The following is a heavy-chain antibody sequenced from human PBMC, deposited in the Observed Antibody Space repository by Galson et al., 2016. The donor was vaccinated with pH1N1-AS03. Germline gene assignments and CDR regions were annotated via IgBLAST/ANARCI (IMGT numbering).Heavy chain of an antibody. CDR2: IHGDGTSA. J-gene: IGHJ4*02. CDR3: ARDGPGPWRMDY. Sequence: SLRLSCAASGFSFSSHWMHWVRQAPGKGLVWASRIHGDGTSATYADSVKGRFTISRDNAKNTLYLQLNSLRAEDTAVYYCARDGPGPWRMDYWGQGTLVTVSS. D-gene: IGHD1-1*01. V-gene: IGHV3-74*01. CDR1: GFSFSSHW.